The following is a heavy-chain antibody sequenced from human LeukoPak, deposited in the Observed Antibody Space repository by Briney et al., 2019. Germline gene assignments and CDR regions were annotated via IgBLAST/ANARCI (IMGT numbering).Heavy chain of an antibody. V-gene: IGHV1-18*01. Sequence: VASVKVSCKASAYTFTSYGISWVRQAPGQGLEWMGWISAYNANTNYAQKLQGRVTMTADTSTSTAYMELRSLRSDDTAVYYCARDKSDDFWSGSCFDYWGQGTLVTVSS. J-gene: IGHJ4*02. CDR2: ISAYNANT. CDR3: ARDKSDDFWSGSCFDY. CDR1: AYTFTSYG. D-gene: IGHD3-3*01.